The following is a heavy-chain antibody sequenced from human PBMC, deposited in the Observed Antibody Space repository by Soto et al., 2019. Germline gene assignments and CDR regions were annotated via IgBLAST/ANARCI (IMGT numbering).Heavy chain of an antibody. D-gene: IGHD6-19*01. CDR2: IDSSGEK. CDR3: ERKHLAVAVSPWFDP. J-gene: IGHJ5*02. CDR1: GLSITDSEMG. V-gene: IGHV2-26*01. Sequence: QVTLKESGPVLVNPTETLTLRCTVSGLSITDSEMGVSWIRQPPGQPLEWLAHIDSSGEKSYRTFLKSRHAISKDTSKSQIVLTMTNMDPADTATSYCERKHLAVAVSPWFDPWGQGNPVTVSS.